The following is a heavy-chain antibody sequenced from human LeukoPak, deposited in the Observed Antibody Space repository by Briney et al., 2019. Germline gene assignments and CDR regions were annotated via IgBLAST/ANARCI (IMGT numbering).Heavy chain of an antibody. CDR3: ARADPTYYYDSSGYSSWFDP. V-gene: IGHV1-46*01. J-gene: IGHJ5*02. CDR1: GYTFTSYY. Sequence: ASVKVSCKASGYTFTSYYMHWVRQAPGQGLEWMGLINPSGGSTSYAQKFQGRVTMTRDTSTSTVYMELSSLRSEDTAVYYCARADPTYYYDSSGYSSWFDPWGQGTLVTVSS. CDR2: INPSGGST. D-gene: IGHD3-22*01.